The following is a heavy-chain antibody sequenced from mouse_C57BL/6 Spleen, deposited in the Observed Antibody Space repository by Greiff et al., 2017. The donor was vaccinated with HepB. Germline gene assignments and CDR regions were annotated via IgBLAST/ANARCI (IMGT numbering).Heavy chain of an antibody. Sequence: EVKLMESGGDLVKPGGSLKLSCAASGFTFSSYGMSWVRQTPDKRLEWVATISSGGSYTYYPDSVKGRFTISRDNAKNTLYLQMSSLKSEDTAMYYCARSEDYGSSYWYFDVWGTGTTVTVSS. J-gene: IGHJ1*03. CDR2: ISSGGSYT. V-gene: IGHV5-6*01. CDR1: GFTFSSYG. CDR3: ARSEDYGSSYWYFDV. D-gene: IGHD1-1*01.